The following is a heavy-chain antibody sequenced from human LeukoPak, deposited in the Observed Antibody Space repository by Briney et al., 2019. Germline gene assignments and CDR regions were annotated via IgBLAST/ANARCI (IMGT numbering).Heavy chain of an antibody. D-gene: IGHD3-22*01. CDR3: ARDVQGNYDSSGYYLFDY. J-gene: IGHJ4*02. V-gene: IGHV3-74*01. CDR2: INSDGSST. CDR1: GFTFSSYW. Sequence: GGSLRLSCAASGFTFSSYWMHWVRQAPGKGLVWVSRINSDGSSTSYADSVKGRFTISRDNAKNSLYLQMNSLRAEDTAVYYCARDVQGNYDSSGYYLFDYWGQGTLVTVSS.